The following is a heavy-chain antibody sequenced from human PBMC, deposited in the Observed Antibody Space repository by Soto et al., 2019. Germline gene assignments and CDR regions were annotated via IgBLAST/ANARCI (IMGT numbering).Heavy chain of an antibody. V-gene: IGHV1-8*01. CDR3: ARDNRYNWNDEGWFDP. J-gene: IGHJ5*02. Sequence: QVQLVQSGAEVKKPGASVKVSCKASGYSFSDYDINWVRQATGQGPERMGWMNPNSGNTGYAQKFQGRVTMTRNTSISSAYMELSSMGSEDTAVYYCARDNRYNWNDEGWFDPWGQGTLVTVSS. D-gene: IGHD1-20*01. CDR1: GYSFSDYD. CDR2: MNPNSGNT.